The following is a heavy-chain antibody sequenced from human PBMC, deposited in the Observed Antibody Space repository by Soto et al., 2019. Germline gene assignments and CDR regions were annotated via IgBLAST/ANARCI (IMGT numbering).Heavy chain of an antibody. J-gene: IGHJ6*02. V-gene: IGHV1-69*01. Sequence: QVQLVQSGAEMRKPGSSLRVSCKASGGTFSDYAFSWVLQAPGQGLEWMGGIVPRFGSPNYAQKFGGRVTITADPPSSTVSMALSSLRFADTAVYFCARDRIQLRLGKYSFNGMDVWGQGTTIIVSS. CDR2: IVPRFGSP. D-gene: IGHD3-16*01. CDR3: ARDRIQLRLGKYSFNGMDV. CDR1: GGTFSDYA.